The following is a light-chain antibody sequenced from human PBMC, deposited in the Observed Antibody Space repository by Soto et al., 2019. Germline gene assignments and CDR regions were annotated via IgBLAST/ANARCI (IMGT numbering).Light chain of an antibody. CDR2: AAS. Sequence: DIQMTQSPSSLSASVGDRVTITCRASQGISNYLAWYQQKPGKVPKLLIYAASTLQSGVPSRFSGSGSGTDFTLTISSLEPEDVATYYFKKYNSARLIFGGGNKVEIK. V-gene: IGKV1-27*01. J-gene: IGKJ4*01. CDR3: KKYNSARLI. CDR1: QGISNY.